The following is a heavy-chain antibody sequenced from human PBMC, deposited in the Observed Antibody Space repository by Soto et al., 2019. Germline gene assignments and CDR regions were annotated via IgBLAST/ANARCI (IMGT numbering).Heavy chain of an antibody. Sequence: QVQLVESGGGVVQPGRSLRLSCAASGFTFSSYTMHWVRQAPGKGLEWVAGISNDGSHKDYADSVKGRFTTSRDNSKNTLHLHMHSLRAEDTAVYYCAREWSSSVAAPGYWGQGTLGTVSS. V-gene: IGHV3-30-3*01. CDR3: AREWSSSVAAPGY. CDR1: GFTFSSYT. CDR2: ISNDGSHK. J-gene: IGHJ4*02. D-gene: IGHD6-19*01.